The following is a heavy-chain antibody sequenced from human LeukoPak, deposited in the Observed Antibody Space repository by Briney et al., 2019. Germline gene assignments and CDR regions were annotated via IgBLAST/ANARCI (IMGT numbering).Heavy chain of an antibody. D-gene: IGHD6-19*01. J-gene: IGHJ4*02. CDR1: GLNFRGYE. CDR3: VGEMDSGWYPY. CDR2: ISSSGSST. V-gene: IGHV3-48*03. Sequence: GRSLRLSCAASGLNFRGYEMNWVRRAPGKGLQWLAYISSSGSSTYYADSVQGRFTISRDNAKNSLYLHMNSLRVDDTAVYYCVGEMDSGWYPYWGPGTLVTVSS.